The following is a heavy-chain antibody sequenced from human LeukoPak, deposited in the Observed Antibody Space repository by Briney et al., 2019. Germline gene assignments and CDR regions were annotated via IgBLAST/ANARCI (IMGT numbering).Heavy chain of an antibody. D-gene: IGHD3-22*01. V-gene: IGHV4-59*08. CDR3: ARHTYYYDSSGYYPAFDI. CDR2: IYYSGST. J-gene: IGHJ3*02. CDR1: GGSISSYY. Sequence: PSETLSLTCTVSGGSISSYYWSWIRQPPGKGLEWIGYIYYSGSTNYNPSLKSQVTISVDTSKNQFSLKLSSVTAADTAVYYCARHTYYYDSSGYYPAFDIWGQGTMVTVSS.